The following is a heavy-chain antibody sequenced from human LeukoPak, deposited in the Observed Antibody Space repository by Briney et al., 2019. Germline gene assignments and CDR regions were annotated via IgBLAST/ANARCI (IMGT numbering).Heavy chain of an antibody. V-gene: IGHV4-39*01. J-gene: IGHJ4*02. CDR1: GGSISSSNYY. CDR2: LYYSGST. D-gene: IGHD6-13*01. Sequence: SETLSLTCTVSGGSISSSNYYWGWIRQPPGKGLEWIGNLYYSGSTYYNPSLKSRVTISVDTSKNEFSLKLSSVTAADTAVYYCARLKLGYSSSQPFDYWGQGILVTVSS. CDR3: ARLKLGYSSSQPFDY.